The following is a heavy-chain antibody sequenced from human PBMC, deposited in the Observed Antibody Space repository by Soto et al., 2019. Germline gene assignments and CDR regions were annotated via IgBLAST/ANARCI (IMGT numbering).Heavy chain of an antibody. Sequence: EVQLLESGGDLVQPGGSLRLSCAASGFTFTSYAMSWIRQAPGKGLEWFSAITGGGDNTYYADSVKGRFTISRDNSKNTLYLQMNSLRAEDTAFYYCTQDGGSRDWLTVNWGQGTLVTVSS. J-gene: IGHJ4*02. V-gene: IGHV3-23*01. D-gene: IGHD3-9*01. CDR3: TQDGGSRDWLTVN. CDR2: ITGGGDNT. CDR1: GFTFTSYA.